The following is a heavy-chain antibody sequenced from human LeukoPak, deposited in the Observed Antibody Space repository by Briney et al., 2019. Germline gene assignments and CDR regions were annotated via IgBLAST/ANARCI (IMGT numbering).Heavy chain of an antibody. J-gene: IGHJ3*02. V-gene: IGHV3-30*02. CDR3: AKASWGTYAFDI. D-gene: IGHD3-16*01. Sequence: GGSLRLSCAASGFTFSSYGMHWVRQAPGKGLEWVAFIRLDGSDKYYADSVRGQFTISRDNSKNTLYLQMNSLGADDTAVYYCAKASWGTYAFDIWGQGTMVTVSS. CDR1: GFTFSSYG. CDR2: IRLDGSDK.